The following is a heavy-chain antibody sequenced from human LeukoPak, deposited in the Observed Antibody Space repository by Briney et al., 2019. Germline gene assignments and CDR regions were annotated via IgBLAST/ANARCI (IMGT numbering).Heavy chain of an antibody. V-gene: IGHV4-39*07. D-gene: IGHD2-21*02. CDR1: GGSISSSSYY. J-gene: IGHJ4*02. CDR2: IYYSGST. CDR3: ARDAYCGGDCQYYFDY. Sequence: SETLSLTCTVSGGSISSSSYYWGWIRQPPGKGLEWIGSIYYSGSTYYNPSLKSRVTISVDTSKNQFSLKLSSVTAADTAVYYCARDAYCGGDCQYYFDYWGQGTLVTVSS.